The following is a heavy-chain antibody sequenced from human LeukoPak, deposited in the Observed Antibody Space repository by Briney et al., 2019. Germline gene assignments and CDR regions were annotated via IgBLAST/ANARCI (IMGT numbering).Heavy chain of an antibody. CDR2: IAYDGSNK. CDR3: ARVWSSGWYPFWYFDL. V-gene: IGHV3-30*03. Sequence: QPGRSLRLSCAASGFIFSNYGMHWVRQAPGKGLEWVAVIAYDGSNKYYADSVKGRFTISRDNSKNTLYLQMNSLRAEDTAVYYCARVWSSGWYPFWYFDLWGRGTLVTVSS. J-gene: IGHJ2*01. D-gene: IGHD6-19*01. CDR1: GFIFSNYG.